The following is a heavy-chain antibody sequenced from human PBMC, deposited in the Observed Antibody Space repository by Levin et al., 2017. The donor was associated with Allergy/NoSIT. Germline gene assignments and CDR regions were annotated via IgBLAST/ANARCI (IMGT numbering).Heavy chain of an antibody. D-gene: IGHD2-8*01. Sequence: GASVKVSCKASGGTFSSYAISWVRQAPGQGLEWMGGIIPIFGTANYAQKFQGRVTITADESTSTAYMELSSLRSEDTAVYYCAKYGDPYCTNGVCLNYYYYYGMDVWGQGTTVTVSS. CDR2: IIPIFGTA. CDR1: GGTFSSYA. CDR3: AKYGDPYCTNGVCLNYYYYYGMDV. V-gene: IGHV1-69*13. J-gene: IGHJ6*02.